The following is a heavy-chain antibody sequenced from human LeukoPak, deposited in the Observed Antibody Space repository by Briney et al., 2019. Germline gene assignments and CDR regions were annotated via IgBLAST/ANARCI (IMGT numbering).Heavy chain of an antibody. CDR1: GYAFTDYY. J-gene: IGHJ4*02. CDR2: MNPNSGGT. Sequence: ASVKVSCKASGYAFTDYYIHWVRQDPGHGPEWMGWMNPNSGGTHYTQKFQGRVSMTRDRSITTAYMELSGLRSDDTAVYYCTGGTLSGPLNNNYFDYWGQGTLVTVAS. V-gene: IGHV1-2*02. CDR3: TGGTLSGPLNNNYFDY. D-gene: IGHD1/OR15-1a*01.